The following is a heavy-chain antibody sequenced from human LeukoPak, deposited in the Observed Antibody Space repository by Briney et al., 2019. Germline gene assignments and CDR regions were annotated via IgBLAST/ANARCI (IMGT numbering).Heavy chain of an antibody. J-gene: IGHJ5*02. V-gene: IGHV1-2*07. Sequence: ASVKVSCKTSGYTFIGYYMHWVRQAPGQGLEWMGWINPKNGGANYAPRFQGRVTMTRDRSISTVYMELTGLTSDDTAVYYCARASFWESPINWFDPWGQETLVTVSS. CDR3: ARASFWESPINWFDP. CDR1: GYTFIGYY. D-gene: IGHD3-16*01. CDR2: INPKNGGA.